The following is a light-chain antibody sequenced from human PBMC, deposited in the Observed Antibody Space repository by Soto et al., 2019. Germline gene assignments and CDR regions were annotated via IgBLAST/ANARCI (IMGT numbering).Light chain of an antibody. CDR2: EVS. CDR1: SSDVGGYNY. CDR3: SSYTTSSTLV. Sequence: QSALTQPASVSGSPGQSITISCTGTSSDVGGYNYVSWYQHHPGRAPKLMIFEVSSRPPGVSNRFSGSKSGNTASLTISGLQADDEADYYCSSYTTSSTLVFGGGTKLTVL. V-gene: IGLV2-14*01. J-gene: IGLJ2*01.